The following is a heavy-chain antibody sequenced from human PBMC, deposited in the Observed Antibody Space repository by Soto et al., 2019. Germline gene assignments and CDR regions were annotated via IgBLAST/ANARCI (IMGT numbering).Heavy chain of an antibody. CDR1: GFPFSSFG. V-gene: IGHV3-33*01. CDR3: TRGVADYYHYYMDV. J-gene: IGHJ6*03. Sequence: GGSLRLSCAASGFPFSSFGMHWVRQAPGKGLQWVAVISFDGSNQYYADSVKGRFTISRDNSKTTLYLQMDSLRAEDTAVYFCTRGVADYYHYYMDVWGKGTTVTVSS. D-gene: IGHD3-10*01. CDR2: ISFDGSNQ.